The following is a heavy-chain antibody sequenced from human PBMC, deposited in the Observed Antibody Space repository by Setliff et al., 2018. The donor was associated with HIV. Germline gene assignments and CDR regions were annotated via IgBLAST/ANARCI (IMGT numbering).Heavy chain of an antibody. Sequence: PSETLSLTCTVSGGSTSSYYWSWIRQPAGKGLEWIGRIYTSGSTNYNPSLKSRVTISLDTSKNQFSLNLSSVTAADTAVYYCARRSPGGGYYMDVWGKGTTVTVSS. J-gene: IGHJ6*03. CDR2: IYTSGST. CDR3: ARRSPGGGYYMDV. D-gene: IGHD3-16*01. CDR1: GGSTSSYY. V-gene: IGHV4-4*07.